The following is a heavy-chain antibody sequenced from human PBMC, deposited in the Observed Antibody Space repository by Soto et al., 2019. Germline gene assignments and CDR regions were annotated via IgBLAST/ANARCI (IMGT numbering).Heavy chain of an antibody. J-gene: IGHJ4*02. CDR3: ARGVIAVAGLLKY. CDR2: IYSGGST. V-gene: IGHV3-53*04. CDR1: GFTVSSNY. Sequence: GGSLRLSCAASGFTVSSNYMSWVRQAPGKGLEWVSVIYSGGSTYYADSVKGRFTISRHNSKNTLYLQMNSLRAEDTAVYYCARGVIAVAGLLKYWGQGTLVTVSS. D-gene: IGHD6-19*01.